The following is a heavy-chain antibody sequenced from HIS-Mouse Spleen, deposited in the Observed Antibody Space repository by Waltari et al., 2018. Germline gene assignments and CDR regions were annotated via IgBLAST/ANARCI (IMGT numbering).Heavy chain of an antibody. CDR2: IYYSGST. Sequence: QLQLQESGPGLVKPSETLSLTCTVSGGSISSSSYYWGWIRQPPGKGLEWIGSIYYSGSTYYNPSHKIQVTISVDTSKNQFSLKLGSVTAADTAVYYCARKRTASGWFDPWGQGTLVTVSS. J-gene: IGHJ5*02. V-gene: IGHV4-39*01. CDR3: ARKRTASGWFDP. CDR1: GGSISSSSYY. D-gene: IGHD2-21*02.